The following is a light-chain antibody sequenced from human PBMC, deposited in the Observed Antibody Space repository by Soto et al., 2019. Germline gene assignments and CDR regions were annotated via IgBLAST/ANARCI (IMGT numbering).Light chain of an antibody. Sequence: EIQMTQSPSSLSASVGDSVTITCRASQGISNNLAWYQQKPGKVPKLLIYGASTLQSGVPSRFSGSRSGTDFTLTISSLQPEDVATYYCQKYDSAPLTFGQGTKVDFK. V-gene: IGKV1-27*01. J-gene: IGKJ1*01. CDR2: GAS. CDR1: QGISNN. CDR3: QKYDSAPLT.